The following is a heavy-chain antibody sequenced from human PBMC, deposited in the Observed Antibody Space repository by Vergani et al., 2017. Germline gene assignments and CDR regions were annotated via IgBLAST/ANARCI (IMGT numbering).Heavy chain of an antibody. CDR2: ISGSGGST. V-gene: IGHV3-23*01. CDR1: GFTFSSYA. D-gene: IGHD1-26*01. Sequence: EVQLLESGGGLVQPGGSLRLSCAASGFTFSSYAMSWVRQAPGKGLEWVSAISGSGGSTYYADPVKGRFTISRDNSKNTLYLQMNSLRAEDTAVYYCAKAYVSYAAYYYYGMDVWGQGTTVTVSS. J-gene: IGHJ6*02. CDR3: AKAYVSYAAYYYYGMDV.